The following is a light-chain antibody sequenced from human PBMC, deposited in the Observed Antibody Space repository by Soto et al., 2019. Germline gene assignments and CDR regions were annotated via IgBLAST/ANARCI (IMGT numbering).Light chain of an antibody. CDR2: DAS. Sequence: DIQMTQSPSTLPASVGDTVTITCRASQSISNWLAWYQHKPGKAPKLLIYDASSLESGVPSRFSGSGSGTEFTLTISGLQPDDFSTYSCQQYKTYSGTFGQGTKVDSK. V-gene: IGKV1-5*01. CDR3: QQYKTYSGT. J-gene: IGKJ1*01. CDR1: QSISNW.